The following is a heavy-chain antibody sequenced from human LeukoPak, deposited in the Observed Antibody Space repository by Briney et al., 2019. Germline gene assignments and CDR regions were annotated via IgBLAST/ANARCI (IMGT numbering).Heavy chain of an antibody. CDR2: IYENGGTT. CDR1: GFTFRSHA. Sequence: GGSLRLSCVGSGFTFRSHAMSWVRQAPEKGLEFVSGIYENGGTTYYADSVKGRFSISRDNSKNTLYLQMNTLRTEDTALYYCVREKYCTPTDCLHGRFYFNCWGQGTLVTVSS. D-gene: IGHD2-8*01. J-gene: IGHJ4*02. V-gene: IGHV3-23*01. CDR3: VREKYCTPTDCLHGRFYFNC.